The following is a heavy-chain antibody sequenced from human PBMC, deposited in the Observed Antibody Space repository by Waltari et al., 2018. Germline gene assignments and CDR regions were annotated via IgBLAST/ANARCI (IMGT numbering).Heavy chain of an antibody. CDR3: VRSLYINYGREGFEE. D-gene: IGHD3-16*01. V-gene: IGHV3-7*04. CDR1: GFMFSGSS. J-gene: IGHJ3*01. CDR2: ISPSGYDK. Sequence: EVKLGGSGGGLVQSGGSLTVSGAASGFMFSGSSMHWVRQASGKGLEWISHISPSGYDKLYAASVKGRSTISRDSAKSVFLEMSRLRAEDTGVYYCVRSLYINYGREGFEEWGPGTMVTVSS.